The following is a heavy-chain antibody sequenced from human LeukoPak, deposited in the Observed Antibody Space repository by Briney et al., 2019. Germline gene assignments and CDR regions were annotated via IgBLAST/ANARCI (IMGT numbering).Heavy chain of an antibody. J-gene: IGHJ6*03. CDR2: ISGSSSYI. D-gene: IGHD6-6*01. CDR3: ARAERVQQLVYYYYYMDV. Sequence: KPGGSLRPSCAASGFTFSSYSMNWVRQAPGKGLEWVSSISGSSSYIYYADSVKGRFTISRDNAKNSLYLRMNSLRAEDTAVYYCARAERVQQLVYYYYYMDVWGKGTTVTVSS. CDR1: GFTFSSYS. V-gene: IGHV3-21*01.